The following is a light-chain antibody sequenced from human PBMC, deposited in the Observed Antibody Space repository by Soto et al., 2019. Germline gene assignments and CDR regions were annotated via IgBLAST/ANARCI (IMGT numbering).Light chain of an antibody. V-gene: IGKV3-20*01. CDR3: QPYGSSPEGT. J-gene: IGKJ1*01. CDR1: QIVSSSY. Sequence: EIVLTQSPGTLSLSPGERATLSCRASQIVSSSYLAWYQQKLGQAPRLLIYGASSRATGIPDRFSGSGSGTDFTLTISRLEPDDFAVYYCQPYGSSPEGTFGQGTKVEIK. CDR2: GAS.